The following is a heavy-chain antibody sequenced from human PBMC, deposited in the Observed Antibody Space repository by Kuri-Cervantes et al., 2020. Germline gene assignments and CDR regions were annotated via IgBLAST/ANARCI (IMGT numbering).Heavy chain of an antibody. D-gene: IGHD1-26*01. CDR2: FDPEDGET. Sequence: ASVKVSCKVSGYTLTELSMHWVRQAPGKGLEWMGGFDPEDGETIYAQKFQGRVTMTEDTSTDTAYMELSSLRSEDTAVYYCARVWDIVGATTGTYYYYGMDVWGQGTTVTVSS. CDR3: ARVWDIVGATTGTYYYYGMDV. V-gene: IGHV1-24*01. J-gene: IGHJ6*02. CDR1: GYTLTELS.